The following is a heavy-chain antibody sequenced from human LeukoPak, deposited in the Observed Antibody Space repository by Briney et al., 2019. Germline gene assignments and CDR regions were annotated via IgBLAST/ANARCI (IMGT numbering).Heavy chain of an antibody. D-gene: IGHD3-3*01. J-gene: IGHJ6*03. CDR3: AKGGDVLRFLEWLSHMDV. CDR2: ISGSGGST. CDR1: GFTFSSYA. Sequence: GGSLRLSCAASGFTFSSYAMSWVRQAPGEGLEWVSAISGSGGSTYYADSVKGRFTISRDNSKNTLYLQMNSLRAEDTAVYYCAKGGDVLRFLEWLSHMDVWGKGTTVTVSS. V-gene: IGHV3-23*01.